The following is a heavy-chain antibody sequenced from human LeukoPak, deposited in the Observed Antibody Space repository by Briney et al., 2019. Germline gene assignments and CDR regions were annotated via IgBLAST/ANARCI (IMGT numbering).Heavy chain of an antibody. Sequence: GGSLRLSCAASGFTFSSYAMSWVRQAPGKGLEWVSAISGSGGSTYYADSVKGRFTISRDNSKNTLYLQMNSLRAEDTAVYYCAKFLVSVAGTDACYYYGMDVWGQGTTVTVSS. V-gene: IGHV3-23*01. CDR2: ISGSGGST. CDR1: GFTFSSYA. CDR3: AKFLVSVAGTDACYYYGMDV. J-gene: IGHJ6*02. D-gene: IGHD6-19*01.